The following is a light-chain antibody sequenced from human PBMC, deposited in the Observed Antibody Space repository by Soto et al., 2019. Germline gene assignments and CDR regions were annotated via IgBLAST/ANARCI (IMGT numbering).Light chain of an antibody. Sequence: DIQMTQSPSSLSASVGDRVTITLRASQSIGGYLTWYQQLPGKAPKLLIYAASSLQSGVPSSFSSSGSGTDFTLTISSLQPEDFATYYCQQSYSTPPITFGQGTRLEIK. CDR1: QSIGGY. J-gene: IGKJ5*01. CDR2: AAS. CDR3: QQSYSTPPIT. V-gene: IGKV1-39*01.